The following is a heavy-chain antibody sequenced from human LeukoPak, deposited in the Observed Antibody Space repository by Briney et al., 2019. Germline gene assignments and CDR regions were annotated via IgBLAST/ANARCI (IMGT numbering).Heavy chain of an antibody. V-gene: IGHV3-7*01. CDR1: GFTFSSYW. CDR2: IKQDGSEK. D-gene: IGHD3-3*01. CDR3: ARDHRLNFGVVTMAFDI. J-gene: IGHJ3*02. Sequence: GGSLRLSCAASGFTFSSYWMSWVRQAPGKGLEWVANIKQDGSEKYYVDSVKGRFTISRDNAKNSLYLQMNSLRAEDTAVYYCARDHRLNFGVVTMAFDIWGQGTMVTVSS.